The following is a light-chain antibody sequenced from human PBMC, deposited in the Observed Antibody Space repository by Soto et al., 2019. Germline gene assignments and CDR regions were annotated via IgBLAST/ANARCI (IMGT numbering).Light chain of an antibody. J-gene: IGLJ3*02. CDR1: SSNIGNNY. V-gene: IGLV1-51*02. Sequence: QSVLTQPPSVSAAPGQKVTISCSGRSSNIGNNYVSWYQPLPGTAPKLLIYENNKRPSGIPDRFSGSKSGTSATLGITGLQTGDEADYYCGTWDSSLSSWVFGGGTKLTVL. CDR3: GTWDSSLSSWV. CDR2: ENN.